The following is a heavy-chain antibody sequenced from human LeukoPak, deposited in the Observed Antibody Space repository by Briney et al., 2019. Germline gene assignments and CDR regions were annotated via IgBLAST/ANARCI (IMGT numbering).Heavy chain of an antibody. CDR1: GFTFSTYW. J-gene: IGHJ3*02. V-gene: IGHV3-7*01. Sequence: GGSLRLSCAASGFTFSTYWMNWVRQAPGKGLEWVANINQDGIEKFYVDSVKGRFTISRDNAKNSLYLQMNSLRAEDTAVYYCARVRGDAFDIWGQGTMVTVSS. CDR2: INQDGIEK. CDR3: ARVRGDAFDI.